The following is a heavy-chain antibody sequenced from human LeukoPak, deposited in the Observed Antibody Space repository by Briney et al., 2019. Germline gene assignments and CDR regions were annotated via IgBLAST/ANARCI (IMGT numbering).Heavy chain of an antibody. CDR3: AREGETGYSGYDLEYYFDY. D-gene: IGHD5-12*01. CDR2: INHSGST. CDR1: GGSFSGYY. Sequence: KPSETLSLTCAVYGGSFSGYYWSWIRQPPGMGLEWIGEINHSGSTNYNPSLKSRVTISVDTSKNQFSLKLSSVTAADTAVYYCAREGETGYSGYDLEYYFDYWGQGTLVTVSS. V-gene: IGHV4-34*01. J-gene: IGHJ4*02.